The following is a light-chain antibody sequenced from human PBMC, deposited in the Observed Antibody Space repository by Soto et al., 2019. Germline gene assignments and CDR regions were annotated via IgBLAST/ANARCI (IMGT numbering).Light chain of an antibody. V-gene: IGKV3-20*01. CDR1: QSLSTNS. CDR3: QQYGTSRFT. CDR2: GSS. J-gene: IGKJ2*01. Sequence: VLTQSPGTLSLSPGEGATLSCRASQSLSTNSLAWYQQKPGQAPRLLISGSSSRATGIPDRFRGSGSGTDFTLTITRLEPEDFAVYYCQQYGTSRFTFGQGSKVEIK.